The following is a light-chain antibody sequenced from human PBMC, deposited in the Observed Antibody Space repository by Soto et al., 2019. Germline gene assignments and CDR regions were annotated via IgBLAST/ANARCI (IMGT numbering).Light chain of an antibody. V-gene: IGKV3-15*01. Sequence: EIVMTQSPATLSVSPGERATLSCRASQSVSTNLAWYQQKPGQAPRLLIYATSTRATGIPDRFTGSGSGTEFTLTISSLQSEDFAVYHCQQYDNKPPITFGQGHDWRLN. CDR1: QSVSTN. J-gene: IGKJ5*01. CDR2: ATS. CDR3: QQYDNKPPIT.